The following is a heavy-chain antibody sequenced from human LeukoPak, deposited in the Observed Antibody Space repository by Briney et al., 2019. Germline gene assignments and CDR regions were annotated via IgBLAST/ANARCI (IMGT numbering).Heavy chain of an antibody. J-gene: IGHJ6*02. CDR3: ARETCSGGSCYSWYRTNPYGMDV. Sequence: WASVKVSCKASGYTFTGYYMHWVRQAPGQGLEWMGWINPDSGGTNYAQKFQGRVTMTRDTSISTAYMELSRLRSDDTAVYYCARETCSGGSCYSWYRTNPYGMDVWGQGTTVTVSS. V-gene: IGHV1-2*02. CDR1: GYTFTGYY. CDR2: INPDSGGT. D-gene: IGHD2-15*01.